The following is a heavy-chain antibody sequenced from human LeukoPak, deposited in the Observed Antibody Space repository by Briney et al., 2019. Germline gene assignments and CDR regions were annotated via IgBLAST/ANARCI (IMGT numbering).Heavy chain of an antibody. V-gene: IGHV1-2*02. D-gene: IGHD3-22*01. CDR1: GYTLTGYY. J-gene: IGHJ4*02. CDR3: ARDDAGYYYDSSGFDY. CDR2: INPNSGGT. Sequence: ASVKVSCKASGYTLTGYYMHWVRQAPGQGLEWMGWINPNSGGTNYAQKFQGRVTMTRDTSISTAYMELSRLRSDDTAVYYCARDDAGYYYDSSGFDYWGQGTLVTVSS.